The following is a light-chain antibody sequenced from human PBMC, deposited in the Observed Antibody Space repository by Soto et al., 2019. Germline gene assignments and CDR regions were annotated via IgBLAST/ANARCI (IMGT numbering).Light chain of an antibody. CDR2: EVR. V-gene: IGLV2-8*01. Sequence: QSVLTQPPSASGSPGQSVTISCTGTSSDVGGYNFVSWYQQYPGNAPKLMISEVRNRPSGVSVRFSGSKSGNTASLTISGLQPEDEADYYCSSYTGTNNILFGGGTKLTVL. J-gene: IGLJ3*02. CDR1: SSDVGGYNF. CDR3: SSYTGTNNIL.